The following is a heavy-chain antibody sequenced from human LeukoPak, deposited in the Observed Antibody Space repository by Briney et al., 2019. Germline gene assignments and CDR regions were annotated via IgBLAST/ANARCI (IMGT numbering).Heavy chain of an antibody. D-gene: IGHD3-22*01. Sequence: GGSLRLSCAASGFTFSSYWMHWVRQAPGKGLVWVSRINSDGSSTSYAGSVKGRFTISRDNAKNTLYLQMNSLRAEDTAVYYCAGDHDSSGYYEMDYWGQGTLVTVSS. V-gene: IGHV3-74*01. CDR1: GFTFSSYW. J-gene: IGHJ4*02. CDR3: AGDHDSSGYYEMDY. CDR2: INSDGSST.